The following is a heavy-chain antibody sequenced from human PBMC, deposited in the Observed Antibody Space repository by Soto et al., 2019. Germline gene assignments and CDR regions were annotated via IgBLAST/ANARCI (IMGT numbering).Heavy chain of an antibody. J-gene: IGHJ4*02. D-gene: IGHD3-22*01. CDR3: AREGLLLLPDY. Sequence: QIQLVQSGTEVRKPGASAKVSCKTSGYTFTNNDVCWVRQTPGQGLEWMGWISPYSGKTNYARKFKGRVTMTTDTSTSTVYMGLTSLTSDDTAVYYCAREGLLLLPDYWGQGTLVTVSS. CDR1: GYTFTNND. CDR2: ISPYSGKT. V-gene: IGHV1-18*01.